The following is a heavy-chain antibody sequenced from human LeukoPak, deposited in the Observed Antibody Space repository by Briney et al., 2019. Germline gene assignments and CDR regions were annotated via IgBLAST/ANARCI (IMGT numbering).Heavy chain of an antibody. CDR2: ISGSGGST. CDR3: AKTTDYGVPFDY. J-gene: IGHJ4*02. V-gene: IGHV3-23*01. Sequence: PGGALRLSSAASRYTFISSGMSCVRPAPGKGLEWVSAISGSGGSTYYADSVKGRFTISRDNSKNTLYLQMNSLRGEDTAVYYCAKTTDYGVPFDYWGQGTLVTVSS. CDR1: RYTFISSG. D-gene: IGHD4-17*01.